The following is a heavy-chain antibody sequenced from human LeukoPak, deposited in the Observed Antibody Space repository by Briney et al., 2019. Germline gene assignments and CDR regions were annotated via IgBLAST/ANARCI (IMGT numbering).Heavy chain of an antibody. J-gene: IGHJ4*02. D-gene: IGHD3-3*01. CDR1: GYTFTGYY. V-gene: IGHV1-2*02. CDR2: INPNSGGT. Sequence: ASVKVSCKASGYTFTGYYMHWVRQAPGQGLEWMGWINPNSGGTNYAQKFQGRVTMTRDTSISTAYMELSRLRSEDTAVYYCATGDPYYDFWSGSEPFDYWGQGTLVTVSS. CDR3: ATGDPYYDFWSGSEPFDY.